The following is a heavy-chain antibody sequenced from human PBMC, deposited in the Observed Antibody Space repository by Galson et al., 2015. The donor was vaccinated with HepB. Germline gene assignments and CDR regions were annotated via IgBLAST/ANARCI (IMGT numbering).Heavy chain of an antibody. CDR2: IYYIGNT. CDR1: GGSISGSSYY. D-gene: IGHD3-22*01. J-gene: IGHJ3*02. V-gene: IGHV4-39*01. Sequence: SETLSLTCTVSGGSISGSSYYWGWIRQPPGKGLEWIGNIYYIGNTNYNPSLKSRVTISVDTSKNQFSLKLSSVTAADTAVYYCARRYYDNYEAFDIWGQGTMLTVSS. CDR3: ARRYYDNYEAFDI.